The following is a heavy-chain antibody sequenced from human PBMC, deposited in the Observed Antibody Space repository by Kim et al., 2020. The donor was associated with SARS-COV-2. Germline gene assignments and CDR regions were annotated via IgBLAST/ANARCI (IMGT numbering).Heavy chain of an antibody. Sequence: SVKGQFTISIDNSKNTLELQMNSLRAEDTAVYYCARVAPYYDILTGAFDIWGQGTMVTVSS. J-gene: IGHJ3*02. CDR3: ARVAPYYDILTGAFDI. D-gene: IGHD3-9*01. V-gene: IGHV3-53*01.